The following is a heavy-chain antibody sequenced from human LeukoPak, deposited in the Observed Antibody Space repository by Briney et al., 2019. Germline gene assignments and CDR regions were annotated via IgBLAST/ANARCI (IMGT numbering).Heavy chain of an antibody. J-gene: IGHJ4*02. V-gene: IGHV1-69*13. Sequence: SVKVSCKASGGTFSSYAISWVRQAPGQGLEWMGGIIPIFGTANYAQKFQGRVTITADESTSTAYMELSSLRSEDTAVYYCARGGHSGYDSPFDYWGQGTLDTVSS. D-gene: IGHD5-12*01. CDR1: GGTFSSYA. CDR3: ARGGHSGYDSPFDY. CDR2: IIPIFGTA.